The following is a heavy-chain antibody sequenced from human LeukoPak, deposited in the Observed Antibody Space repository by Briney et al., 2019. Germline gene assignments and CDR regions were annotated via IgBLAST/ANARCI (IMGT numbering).Heavy chain of an antibody. CDR1: GYTFTGYY. CDR2: INPNSGGT. CDR3: ARTLYYYDSSGYELPL. J-gene: IGHJ4*02. Sequence: ASVKVSCKASGYTFTGYYMHWVRQAPGQGLEWMGWINPNSGGTNCAQKFQGRVTMTRDTSISTAYVELSRLRSDDTAVYYCARTLYYYDSSGYELPLWGQGTLVTVSS. D-gene: IGHD3-22*01. V-gene: IGHV1-2*02.